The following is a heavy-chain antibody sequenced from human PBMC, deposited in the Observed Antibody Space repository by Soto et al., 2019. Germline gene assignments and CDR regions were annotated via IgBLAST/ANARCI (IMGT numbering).Heavy chain of an antibody. V-gene: IGHV3-33*01. D-gene: IGHD1-26*01. Sequence: QVQLVESGGGVVQPGRSLRLSCAASGFTFSSYGMHWVRQAPGKGLEWVAVIWYDGSNKYYADSVKGRFTISRDNSKNTLYLQMNSLRAKDTAVYYCARDHEDVADWEPNFDYWGQGTLVTVSS. CDR2: IWYDGSNK. CDR1: GFTFSSYG. J-gene: IGHJ4*02. CDR3: ARDHEDVADWEPNFDY.